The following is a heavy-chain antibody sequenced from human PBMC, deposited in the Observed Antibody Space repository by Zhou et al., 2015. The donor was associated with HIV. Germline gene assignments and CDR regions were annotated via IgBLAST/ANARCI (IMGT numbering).Heavy chain of an antibody. Sequence: QVHLVQSGAEVKKPGASVKVSCKASGYTFNTYGISWVRQAPGQGLEWMGGIIPMFGTANDAQKFQGRVTITADRSTSTAYMELRSLRYEDTAVYYCARERGGGTRPDWRYFDLWGRGTLVTVSS. V-gene: IGHV1-69*06. J-gene: IGHJ2*01. CDR1: GYTFNTYG. CDR3: ARERGGGTRPDWRYFDL. CDR2: IIPMFGTA. D-gene: IGHD3-16*01.